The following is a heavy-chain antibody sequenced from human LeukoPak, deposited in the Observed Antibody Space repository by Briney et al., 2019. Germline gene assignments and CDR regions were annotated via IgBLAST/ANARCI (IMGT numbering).Heavy chain of an antibody. CDR1: GYTFTSYD. D-gene: IGHD2-21*01. CDR3: ARGSAVMAYEFDY. CDR2: MNPNSGNT. J-gene: IGHJ4*02. Sequence: GASVKVSCKASGYTFTSYDINWVRQATGQGLEWMGWMNPNSGNTGYAQKFQGRVTMTKNTSISTAYMELSSLRSEDTAVYYCARGSAVMAYEFDYWGQETLVTVSS. V-gene: IGHV1-8*01.